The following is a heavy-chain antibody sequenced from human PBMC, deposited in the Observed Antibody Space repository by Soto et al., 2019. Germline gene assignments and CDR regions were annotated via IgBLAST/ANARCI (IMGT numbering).Heavy chain of an antibody. D-gene: IGHD4-17*01. V-gene: IGHV3-30*18. CDR3: AKDLVSYGDHEAHLDRMDV. CDR1: GFTFSSYG. Sequence: QVQLVESGGGVVQPGRSLRLSCAVSGFTFSSYGMHWVRQSPDKGLEWVAVISYDGSNKYYADSVKGRFTISRDNSKNTLYLQMNSRRTEDTGVYYCAKDLVSYGDHEAHLDRMDVLGQGTTVTVSS. J-gene: IGHJ6*02. CDR2: ISYDGSNK.